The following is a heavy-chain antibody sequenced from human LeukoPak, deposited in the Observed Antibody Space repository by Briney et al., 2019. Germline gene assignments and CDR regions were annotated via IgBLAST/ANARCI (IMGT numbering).Heavy chain of an antibody. CDR3: ARDRRPNSGSFSGSFDY. CDR1: GCSISSYY. J-gene: IGHJ4*02. CDR2: IYYSGST. V-gene: IGHV4-59*01. D-gene: IGHD1-26*01. Sequence: PSETLAATCTVSGCSISSYYWSWIRQPPGKGLEWIGYIYYSGSTNYNPSLKSRVTIAVDTSKNQFSLKLSSVTAADTAVYYCARDRRPNSGSFSGSFDYWGQGTLVTVSS.